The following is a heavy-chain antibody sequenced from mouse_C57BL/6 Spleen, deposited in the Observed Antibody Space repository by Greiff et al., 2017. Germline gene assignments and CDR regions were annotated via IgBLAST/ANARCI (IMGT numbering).Heavy chain of an antibody. J-gene: IGHJ2*01. CDR2: IYPGDGDT. D-gene: IGHD1-1*01. CDR3: ASVYYGSQYFDY. V-gene: IGHV1-80*01. Sequence: VKLQESGAELVKPGASVKISCKASGYAFSSYWMNWVKQRPGKGLEWIGQIYPGDGDTNYHGKFKGKATLTADKSASTAYMQLSSLTAEDSAVDFCASVYYGSQYFDYWGQGTTLTVSS. CDR1: GYAFSSYW.